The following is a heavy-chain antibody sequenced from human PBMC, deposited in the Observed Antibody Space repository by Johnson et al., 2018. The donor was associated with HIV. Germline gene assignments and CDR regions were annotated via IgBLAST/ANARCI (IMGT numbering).Heavy chain of an antibody. CDR3: ARVGSSWGRDAFDI. CDR2: ISYDGSDK. CDR1: GFTFSSYG. D-gene: IGHD6-13*01. V-gene: IGHV3-30*03. J-gene: IGHJ3*02. Sequence: QVQLLESGGGVVQPGRSLSLSCVASGFTFSSYGLTWVRQAPGKGLEWAAVISYDGSDKYYEDSVQARLTISRDNPKNTLYLQLHSLRAEDTAVYYCARVGSSWGRDAFDIGGQGTMVTVSS.